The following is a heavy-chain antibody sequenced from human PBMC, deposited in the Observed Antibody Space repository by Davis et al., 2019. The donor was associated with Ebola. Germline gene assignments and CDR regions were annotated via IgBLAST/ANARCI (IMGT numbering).Heavy chain of an antibody. D-gene: IGHD4-23*01. CDR3: AAVLTVGDYYFDY. Sequence: SVKVSCKASGGTFSIPVFSWVRQAPGHGLEWMGGIIPMFDTTNYAQKFQGRVTIAADESTTTAFMELSSLRSEDTAVYYCAAVLTVGDYYFDYWGQGTLVTVSS. J-gene: IGHJ4*02. CDR2: IIPMFDTT. V-gene: IGHV1-69*13. CDR1: GGTFSIPV.